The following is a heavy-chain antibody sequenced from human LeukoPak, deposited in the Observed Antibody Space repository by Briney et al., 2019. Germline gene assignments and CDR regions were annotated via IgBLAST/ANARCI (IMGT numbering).Heavy chain of an antibody. CDR2: INKDGSET. CDR1: EFIFTSYW. CDR3: FVKGY. Sequence: PGGSLRLSCAASEFIFTSYWMTWVRQAPGKGLEWVANINKDGSETYYVDSVKGRFTISRDNARKSVYLQMNSLRLADTAVYFCFVKGYWGQGTLLTVSS. J-gene: IGHJ4*02. V-gene: IGHV3-7*01.